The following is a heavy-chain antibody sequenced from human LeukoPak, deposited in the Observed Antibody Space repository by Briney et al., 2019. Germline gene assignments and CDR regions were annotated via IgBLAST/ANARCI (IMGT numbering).Heavy chain of an antibody. Sequence: ASVKVSCKASGYTFTGYGISWVRQAPGQGLEWMGWISAYNGNTNYAQKLQGRVTMTTDTSTSTAYMELRSLRSDDTAVYYCARGGDLYYYDSSGYYDYWGQGTLVTVSS. V-gene: IGHV1-18*01. CDR1: GYTFTGYG. CDR2: ISAYNGNT. J-gene: IGHJ4*02. D-gene: IGHD3-22*01. CDR3: ARGGDLYYYDSSGYYDY.